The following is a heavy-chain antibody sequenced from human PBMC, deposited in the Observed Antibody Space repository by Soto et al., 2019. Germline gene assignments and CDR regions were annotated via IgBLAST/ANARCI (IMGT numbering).Heavy chain of an antibody. CDR2: IYYLGST. V-gene: IGHV4-59*01. CDR1: GGSMSEYF. J-gene: IGHJ4*02. Sequence: PSSTLSLTYSVSGGSMSEYFWRWIRQSPGKGLEWIGYIYYLGSTDYNPSLKSLVTISVDTSNRQFSLRLTSVTAADTAVYYCARDGYDGSGSPYPAYWGPGTQVTVSS. D-gene: IGHD3-10*01. CDR3: ARDGYDGSGSPYPAY.